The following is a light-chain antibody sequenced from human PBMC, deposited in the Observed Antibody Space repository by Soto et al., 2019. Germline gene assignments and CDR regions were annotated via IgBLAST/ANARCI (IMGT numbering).Light chain of an antibody. CDR3: SSYTTSGSLV. CDR2: DVS. Sequence: QSVLTQPASVSGSPGQSITISCTGTSSDVGGYNYVSWYQQHPGKAPKLMIYDVSNRPSGVSNRFSGSKSGNTASLTISGLQAEDEADYYCSSYTTSGSLVFGGGTKQTVL. J-gene: IGLJ2*01. CDR1: SSDVGGYNY. V-gene: IGLV2-14*01.